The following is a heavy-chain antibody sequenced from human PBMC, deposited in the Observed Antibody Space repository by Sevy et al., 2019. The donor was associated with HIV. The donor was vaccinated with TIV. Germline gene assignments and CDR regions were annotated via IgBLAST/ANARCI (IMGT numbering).Heavy chain of an antibody. Sequence: GGSLRLSCVGSGFTFSGNSMNWVRQAPGKGLEWVSSISSSSNYIYYRDSLKGRFTISRDNAKNSLYLQMNSLRADDTAMYYCARASIDSSGWHFDYWGQGTLVTVSS. CDR1: GFTFSGNS. V-gene: IGHV3-21*01. J-gene: IGHJ4*02. D-gene: IGHD6-19*01. CDR2: ISSSSNYI. CDR3: ARASIDSSGWHFDY.